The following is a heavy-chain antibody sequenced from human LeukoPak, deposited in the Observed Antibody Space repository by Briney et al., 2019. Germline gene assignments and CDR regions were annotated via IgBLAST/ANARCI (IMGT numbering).Heavy chain of an antibody. CDR3: ARNYNGYFGY. CDR1: GFPFSSYE. CDR2: ISSSGNTT. J-gene: IGHJ4*02. D-gene: IGHD3-10*01. Sequence: GGSLRLSCAASGFPFSSYEMNWARQAPGKGLEWISYISSSGNTTHYADSAKGRFTISRDNAKNSLYLQMNSLRAEDTAVYYCARNYNGYFGYWGQGTLVTVSS. V-gene: IGHV3-48*03.